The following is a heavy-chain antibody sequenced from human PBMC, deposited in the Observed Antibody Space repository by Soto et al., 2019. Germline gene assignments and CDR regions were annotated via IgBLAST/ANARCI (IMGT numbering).Heavy chain of an antibody. CDR3: AKGLLRFLEWQPGNY. D-gene: IGHD3-3*01. V-gene: IGHV3-30*18. J-gene: IGHJ4*02. CDR1: GFTFSSYG. CDR2: ISYDGSNK. Sequence: QVQLVESGGGVVQPGRSLRLSCAASGFTFSSYGMHWVRQAPGKGLEWVAVISYDGSNKYYADSVKGRFTISRDNSKNTLYLQMNSLRAEDTAVYYGAKGLLRFLEWQPGNYWGQGTLVTVSS.